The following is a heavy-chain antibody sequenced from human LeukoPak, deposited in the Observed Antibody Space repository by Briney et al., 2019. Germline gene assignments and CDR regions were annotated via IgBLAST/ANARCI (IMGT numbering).Heavy chain of an antibody. D-gene: IGHD5-18*01. Sequence: PSETLSLTCTVSGGSISSGSYYWTWIRQPAGKGLEWIGRIYTSGSTNYNPSLKSRVTISLDTSKNQFSLKLNSMTAADTAVYYCARGGYNYGYIYWGQGTLVTVSS. V-gene: IGHV4-61*02. CDR2: IYTSGST. CDR3: ARGGYNYGYIY. J-gene: IGHJ4*02. CDR1: GGSISSGSYY.